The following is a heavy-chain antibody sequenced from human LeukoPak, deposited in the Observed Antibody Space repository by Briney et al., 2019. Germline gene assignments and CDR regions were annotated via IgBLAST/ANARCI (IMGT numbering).Heavy chain of an antibody. CDR2: IRYDGSNK. D-gene: IGHD3-10*01. V-gene: IGHV3-30*02. J-gene: IGHJ6*03. CDR1: GFTFSSYG. CDR3: GTDEEVGELLLLYYYYYYYMDV. Sequence: GGSLRLSCAASGFTFSSYGMHWVRQAPGKGLEWVAFIRYDGSNKYYADSVKGRFTISRDNSKNTLYLQMNSLRADDTAVYYGGTDEEVGELLLLYYYYYYYMDVWGKGTTVTISS.